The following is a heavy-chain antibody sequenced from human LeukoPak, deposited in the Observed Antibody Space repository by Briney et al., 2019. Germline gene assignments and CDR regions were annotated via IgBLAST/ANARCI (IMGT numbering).Heavy chain of an antibody. D-gene: IGHD6-13*01. CDR2: VYCSGST. V-gene: IGHV4-59*01. CDR1: GGSISSYY. J-gene: IGHJ5*02. CDR3: ARAGIAAAGNRWFDP. Sequence: SETLSLTCTVSGGSISSYYWSWIRQPPGKGLEWIGYVYCSGSTNYNPSLKSRVTISVDTSKNQFSLKLSSVTAADTAVYYCARAGIAAAGNRWFDPWGQGTLVTVSS.